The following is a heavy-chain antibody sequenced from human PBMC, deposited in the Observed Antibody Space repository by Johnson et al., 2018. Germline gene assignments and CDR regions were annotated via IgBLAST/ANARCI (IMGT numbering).Heavy chain of an antibody. CDR2: IKSKTDGGTT. Sequence: EVQLLESGGGLVKPGGSLRLSCAASGFTFNHAWMIWVRQAPGKGLEWVGRIKSKTDGGTTDYAAPVKGRFTISRDDSKNTVYLHMNSLKTEDTAVYYCTTGSLLPRAAFDIWGQGTMVTVSS. J-gene: IGHJ3*02. CDR1: GFTFNHAW. V-gene: IGHV3-15*07. CDR3: TTGSLLPRAAFDI.